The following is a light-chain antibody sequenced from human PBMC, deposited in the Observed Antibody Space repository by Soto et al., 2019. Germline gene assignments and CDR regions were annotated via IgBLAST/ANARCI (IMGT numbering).Light chain of an antibody. CDR3: SSYTSSSTLYV. V-gene: IGLV2-14*01. Sequence: QSALTQPASVSGSPGQSITISCTGTSSDVGGYNDVSWYQQHPGKAPKLMIYDVSNRPSGVSDRFSGSKSGNTASLAISGLQAEDEADHYCSSYTSSSTLYVFGTGTKLTVL. CDR2: DVS. J-gene: IGLJ1*01. CDR1: SSDVGGYND.